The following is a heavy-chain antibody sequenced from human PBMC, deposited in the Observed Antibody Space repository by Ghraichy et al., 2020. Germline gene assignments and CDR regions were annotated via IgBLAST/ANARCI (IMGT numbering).Heavy chain of an antibody. CDR1: GGSISSSSYY. CDR2: IYYSGST. V-gene: IGHV4-39*07. J-gene: IGHJ4*02. CDR3: ARTTYYYDSSGYYNFDY. Sequence: SETLSLTCTVSGGSISSSSYYWGWIRQPPGKGLEWIGSIYYSGSTYYNPSLKSRVTISVDTSKNQFSLKLSSVTAADTAVYYCARTTYYYDSSGYYNFDYWGQGTLVTVSS. D-gene: IGHD3-22*01.